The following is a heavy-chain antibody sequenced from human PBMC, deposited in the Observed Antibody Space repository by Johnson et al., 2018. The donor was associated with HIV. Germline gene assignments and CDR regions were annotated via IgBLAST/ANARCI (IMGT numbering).Heavy chain of an antibody. CDR3: ARERGLFGERAFDI. CDR2: INWNGDSK. J-gene: IGHJ3*02. V-gene: IGHV3-20*04. Sequence: EVQLVESGGGVVRPGGSLRLSCAASGFTFDDYGMSWVRQVPGKGLEWVSGINWNGDSKRYADSVKGRFTISRDNAKNSVYLQMNRLRAEDTAVYYCARERGLFGERAFDIWGQGTMVTVSS. D-gene: IGHD3-3*01. CDR1: GFTFDDYG.